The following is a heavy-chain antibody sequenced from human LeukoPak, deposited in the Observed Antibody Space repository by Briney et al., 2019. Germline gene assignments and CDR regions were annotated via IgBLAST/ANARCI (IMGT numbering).Heavy chain of an antibody. D-gene: IGHD3-22*01. J-gene: IGHJ6*03. CDR3: ARLKFYDSTGYSPGYYMAV. CDR1: GGAIISYY. Sequence: PSETLSLTCSVSGGAIISYYWSWIRQPAGKGPEWIGRIYPTGNTDYDPSLKTRVTMSTDLSKKQFSLRLRSVTAADTAVYYCARLKFYDSTGYSPGYYMAVWGKGTAVTGSS. V-gene: IGHV4-4*07. CDR2: IYPTGNT.